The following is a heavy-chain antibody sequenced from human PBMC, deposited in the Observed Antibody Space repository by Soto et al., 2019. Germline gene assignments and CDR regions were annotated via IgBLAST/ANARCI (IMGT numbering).Heavy chain of an antibody. CDR3: ARTDYDFWSGYYTYFDY. J-gene: IGHJ4*02. Sequence: AVGSLRLSCAASGFTFSSYAMSWVRQAPGKGLEWVSAISGSGGSTYYADSVKGRFTISRDNSKNTLYLQMNSLRAEDTAVYYCARTDYDFWSGYYTYFDYWGQGTLVTVSS. CDR2: ISGSGGST. V-gene: IGHV3-23*01. D-gene: IGHD3-3*01. CDR1: GFTFSSYA.